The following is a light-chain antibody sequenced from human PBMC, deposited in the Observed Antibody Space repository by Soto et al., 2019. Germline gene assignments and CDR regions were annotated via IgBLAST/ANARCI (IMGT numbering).Light chain of an antibody. J-gene: IGLJ1*01. CDR3: CSYAGSKIFYV. CDR1: SSDVGGYNY. CDR2: DVI. Sequence: QSVLTQPRSVSGSPGQSVTISCTGTSSDVGGYNYVSWYQQHPGKAPKLMIFDVIKRPSGVPDRFSGSKSGNTASLTISGLRAEDEADYYCCSYAGSKIFYVFGTGTKLTVL. V-gene: IGLV2-11*01.